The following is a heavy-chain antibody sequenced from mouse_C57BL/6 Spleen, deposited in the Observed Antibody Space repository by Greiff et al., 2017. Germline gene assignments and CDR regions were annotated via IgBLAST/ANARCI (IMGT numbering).Heavy chain of an antibody. D-gene: IGHD4-1*01. J-gene: IGHJ2*01. V-gene: IGHV1-26*01. CDR2: INPNNGGT. CDR1: GYTFTDYY. Sequence: VQLQQSGPELVKPGASVKISCKASGYTFTDYYMNWVKQSHGKSLEWIGDINPNNGGTSYNQKFKGKATLTVDQSSSTAYMELRSLTSDDSAVDYCARTNWNFDYWGQGTTLTVSA. CDR3: ARTNWNFDY.